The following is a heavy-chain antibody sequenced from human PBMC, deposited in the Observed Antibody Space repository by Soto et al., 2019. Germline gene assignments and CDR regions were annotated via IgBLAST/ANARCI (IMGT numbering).Heavy chain of an antibody. J-gene: IGHJ4*02. CDR3: ARARMVAEFDY. CDR2: IYYSGST. Sequence: TLSLTCTVSGGSISSYYWSWIRQPPGKGLEWIGYIYYSGSTNYNPSLKSRVTISVDTSKNQFSLKLSPVTAADTAVYYCARARMVAEFDYWGQGTLVTVSS. V-gene: IGHV4-59*08. D-gene: IGHD2-8*01. CDR1: GGSISSYY.